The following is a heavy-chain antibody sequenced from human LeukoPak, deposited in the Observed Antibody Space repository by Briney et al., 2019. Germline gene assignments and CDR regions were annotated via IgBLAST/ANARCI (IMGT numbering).Heavy chain of an antibody. CDR2: IYTSGST. D-gene: IGHD3-16*02. CDR1: GGSISSYY. CDR3: ARHERDYVWGSYRGYFDY. V-gene: IGHV4-4*07. J-gene: IGHJ4*02. Sequence: SETLSLTCTVSGGSISSYYWSWIRQPAGKGLEWIGRIYTSGSTNYNPSLKSRVTISVDTSKNQFSLKLSSVTAADTAVYYCARHERDYVWGSYRGYFDYWGQGTLVTVSS.